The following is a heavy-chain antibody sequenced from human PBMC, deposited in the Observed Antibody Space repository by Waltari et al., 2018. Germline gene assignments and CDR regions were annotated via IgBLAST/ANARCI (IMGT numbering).Heavy chain of an antibody. CDR1: GASITSYF. CDR3: AQWNAPNRCFDS. D-gene: IGHD1-1*01. V-gene: IGHV4-59*12. J-gene: IGHJ4*02. Sequence: QVQLQESGPGLVEPSETVSLTCDVSGASITSYFWNWVRQSPGKGLEWIGYGLNSGGTKYNPSLKSRATISVDRSSNQVSLKLTSATTADTAVYYCAQWNAPNRCFDSWGQGTLVTVSS. CDR2: GLNSGGT.